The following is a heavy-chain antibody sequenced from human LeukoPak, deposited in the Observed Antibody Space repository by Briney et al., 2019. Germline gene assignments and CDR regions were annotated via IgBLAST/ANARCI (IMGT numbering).Heavy chain of an antibody. D-gene: IGHD3-22*01. J-gene: IGHJ3*02. CDR2: IYPGDSDT. CDR3: ARPSYYDSSRGDAFDI. V-gene: IGHV5-51*01. Sequence: GESLKISCKGSGYSFTNYWIGWVRQMPGKGLEWMGIIYPGDSDTRYSPSFQGRVTISADKSISTAYLQWSSLKASDTAMYYCARPSYYDSSRGDAFDIWGQGTMVAVSS. CDR1: GYSFTNYW.